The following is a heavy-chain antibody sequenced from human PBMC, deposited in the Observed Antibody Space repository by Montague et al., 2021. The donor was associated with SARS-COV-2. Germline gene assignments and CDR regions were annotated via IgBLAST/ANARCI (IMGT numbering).Heavy chain of an antibody. J-gene: IGHJ6*03. D-gene: IGHD3-10*01. CDR2: INHGGST. CDR3: ARLRDGVVPSPILGVGPYYSYYYMDV. CDR1: GMSFSGYY. V-gene: IGHV4-34*01. Sequence: SETLSLTCAVHGMSFSGYYWNWIRQPPGKVLEWIGEINHGGSTKYSPSLKSRLTISADTSKNQFSLKLTSVAAADTAVYYCARLRDGVVPSPILGVGPYYSYYYMDVWGRGTTVTVSS.